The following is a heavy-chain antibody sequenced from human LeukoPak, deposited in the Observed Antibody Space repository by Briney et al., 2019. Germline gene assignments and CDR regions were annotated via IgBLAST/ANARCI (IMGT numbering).Heavy chain of an antibody. Sequence: GGSLRLSCAASGFTFSDYWMSWVRQAPGKGLEWVANIQQDGSEKYYVDSVKGRFTISRDNAKKSLFLQVSSLRGEDTAVYYCARDRGFSYGIDFWGQGTLVTDSS. CDR1: GFTFSDYW. D-gene: IGHD5-18*01. J-gene: IGHJ4*02. CDR3: ARDRGFSYGIDF. CDR2: IQQDGSEK. V-gene: IGHV3-7*04.